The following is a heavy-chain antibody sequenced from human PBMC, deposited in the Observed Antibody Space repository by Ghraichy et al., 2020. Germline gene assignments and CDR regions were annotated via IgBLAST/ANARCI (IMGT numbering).Heavy chain of an antibody. J-gene: IGHJ6*02. Sequence: SETLSLTCTVSGGSISSYYWSWIRQPPGKGLEWIGYIYYSGSTKYNPSLKSRVTISVDTSKNQFSLKVSSVTAADTAVYYCARDLPPMDVWGQGTTVTVSS. CDR3: ARDLPPMDV. CDR1: GGSISSYY. CDR2: IYYSGST. V-gene: IGHV4-59*01.